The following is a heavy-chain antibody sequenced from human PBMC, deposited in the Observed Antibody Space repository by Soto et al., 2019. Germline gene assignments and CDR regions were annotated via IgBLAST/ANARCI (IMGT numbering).Heavy chain of an antibody. CDR1: GFTFSSYA. Sequence: GGSLRLSCAASGFTFSSYAMSWVRQAPGKGLEWVSAISGSGDYTYYADSVKGRSTISRDNAKNTLFLQMNSLRAGDTAVYYCARPNIVGTTSPDYWGQGTLVTVSS. J-gene: IGHJ4*02. V-gene: IGHV3-23*01. D-gene: IGHD1-26*01. CDR2: ISGSGDYT. CDR3: ARPNIVGTTSPDY.